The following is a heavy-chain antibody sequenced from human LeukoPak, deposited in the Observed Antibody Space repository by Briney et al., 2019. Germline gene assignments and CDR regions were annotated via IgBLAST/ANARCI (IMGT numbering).Heavy chain of an antibody. D-gene: IGHD3-22*01. CDR3: AKGLYYKDRSGYPA. CDR1: GFTFSSYW. Sequence: PGGSLRLSCAASGFTFSSYWMHWVRQAPGKGLEWVAFIRYDGSKKYYADSVKGRFTISRDNSKNTLYVQMNSLRGEDTAVYYCAKGLYYKDRSGYPAWGQGTLVTASS. CDR2: IRYDGSKK. V-gene: IGHV3-30*02. J-gene: IGHJ5*02.